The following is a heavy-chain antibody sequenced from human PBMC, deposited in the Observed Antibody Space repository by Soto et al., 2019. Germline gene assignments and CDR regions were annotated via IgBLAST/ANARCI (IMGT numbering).Heavy chain of an antibody. CDR3: DRVLYYYDSSGYYHY. J-gene: IGHJ4*02. D-gene: IGHD3-22*01. CDR2: IYYSGST. Sequence: PSETLSLTCTVSGGAISSGDYYWSWIRQPPGKGLEWIGYIYYSGSTYYNPSLKSRVTISVDTSKNQFSLKLSSVTAADTAVYYCDRVLYYYDSSGYYHYWGQGILVNVS. CDR1: GGAISSGDYY. V-gene: IGHV4-30-4*01.